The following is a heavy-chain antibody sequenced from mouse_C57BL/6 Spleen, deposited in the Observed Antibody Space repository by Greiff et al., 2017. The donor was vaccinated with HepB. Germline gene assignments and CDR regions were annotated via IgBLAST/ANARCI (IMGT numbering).Heavy chain of an antibody. D-gene: IGHD3-2*02. V-gene: IGHV1-82*01. CDR1: GYAFSSSW. CDR2: IYPGDGDT. CDR3: ARSGTPALFHY. J-gene: IGHJ3*01. Sequence: VKLVESGPELVKPGASVKISCKASGYAFSSSWMNWVKQRPGKGLEWIGRIYPGDGDTNYNGKFKGKATLTADKSSSTAYMQLSSLTSEVSAVYFCARSGTPALFHYWGQGTLVTVSA.